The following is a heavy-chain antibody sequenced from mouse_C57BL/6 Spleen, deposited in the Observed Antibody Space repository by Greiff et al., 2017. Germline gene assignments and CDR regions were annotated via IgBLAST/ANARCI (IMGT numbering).Heavy chain of an antibody. Sequence: VKLMESGPGLVAPSQSLSITCTVSGFSLTSSGVHWVRQPPGKGLEWLVVIWSDGSTTYNSALKSRLSISKDKSKSQVFIKMNSLQTYDTAMYYCARQGYGGFAYWGQGTLVTVSA. CDR3: ARQGYGGFAY. J-gene: IGHJ3*01. D-gene: IGHD1-1*02. CDR2: IWSDGST. V-gene: IGHV2-6-1*01. CDR1: GFSLTSSG.